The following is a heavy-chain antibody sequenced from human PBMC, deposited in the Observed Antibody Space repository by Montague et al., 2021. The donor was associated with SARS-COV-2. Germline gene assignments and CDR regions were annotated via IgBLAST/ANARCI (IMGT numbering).Heavy chain of an antibody. CDR1: GGSISIGSYP. Sequence: SETLSLTCSVSGGSISIGSYPWSWIRQPPGKGLEWIGYIYNSGSTNYNPPLKSRVTMSGDTSNNQFSLKLSSVTAADTAMYYCALSLRYFDWANAFDVWGQGTMVIVSS. CDR2: IYNSGST. V-gene: IGHV4-61*01. J-gene: IGHJ3*01. D-gene: IGHD3-9*01. CDR3: ALSLRYFDWANAFDV.